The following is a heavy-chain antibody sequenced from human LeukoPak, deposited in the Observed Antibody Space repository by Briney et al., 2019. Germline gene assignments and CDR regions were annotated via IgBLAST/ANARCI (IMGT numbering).Heavy chain of an antibody. CDR3: ARDFRSDFPNWFDP. V-gene: IGHV3-23*01. CDR2: ITGSGAST. Sequence: GGSLRLSCAASGFTFSSYAMTWVRQAPGKGLEWVSAITGSGASTFYADSVKGRFIISRDNSKNTLHLQMNSLRAEDAAVYYCARDFRSDFPNWFDPWGQGALVTVSS. J-gene: IGHJ5*02. CDR1: GFTFSSYA. D-gene: IGHD3-3*01.